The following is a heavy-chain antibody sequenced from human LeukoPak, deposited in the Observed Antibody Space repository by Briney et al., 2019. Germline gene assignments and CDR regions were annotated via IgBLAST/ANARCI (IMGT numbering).Heavy chain of an antibody. V-gene: IGHV1-18*01. Sequence: ASVKVPCKASGYTFTSYGISWVRQAPGQRLEWMGWISAYNGNTNYAQKLQGRVTMTTDTSTSTAYMELRSLRSDDTAVYYCARVVQLPMDAFDIWGQGTMVTVSS. J-gene: IGHJ3*02. CDR2: ISAYNGNT. CDR3: ARVVQLPMDAFDI. D-gene: IGHD2-2*01. CDR1: GYTFTSYG.